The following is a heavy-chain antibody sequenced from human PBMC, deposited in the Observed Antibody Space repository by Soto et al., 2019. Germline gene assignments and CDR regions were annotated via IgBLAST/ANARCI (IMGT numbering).Heavy chain of an antibody. J-gene: IGHJ4*02. D-gene: IGHD4-17*01. CDR2: VYYRGRS. CDR1: GGSVTNSSYY. V-gene: IGHV4-39*01. CDR3: VSQRTTVPTQAYFDY. Sequence: SETLSLNCAVSGGSVTNSSYYWGWIRQSPGKGLEWIGSVYYRGRSYSKSSVKSRVTISVDTSKNRFSLSLNSVTASDTAVYFCVSQRTTVPTQAYFDYWGPGALVPVSS.